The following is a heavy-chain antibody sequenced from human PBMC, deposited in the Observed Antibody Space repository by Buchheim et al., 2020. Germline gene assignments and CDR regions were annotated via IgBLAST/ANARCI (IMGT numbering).Heavy chain of an antibody. CDR2: ISSSSSYT. D-gene: IGHD6-6*01. CDR1: GFTFSSYA. Sequence: EVQLLESGGGLIQPGGSLRLPCAASGFTFSSYAMSWVRQAPGKGLEGVSYISSSSSYTTYADSLQGRFTISRENAKNSRYTQMNSLRAEDTAVYYCARGWGSSRKNYYLDYWGQGTL. V-gene: IGHV3-21*05. J-gene: IGHJ4*02. CDR3: ARGWGSSRKNYYLDY.